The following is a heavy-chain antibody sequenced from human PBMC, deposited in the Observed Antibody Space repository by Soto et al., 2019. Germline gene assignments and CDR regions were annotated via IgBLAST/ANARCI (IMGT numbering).Heavy chain of an antibody. CDR1: GGTFSSYT. J-gene: IGHJ2*01. CDR2: IIPILGIA. V-gene: IGHV1-69*08. CDR3: ARDRDCSGGSCYGKYWYFDL. Sequence: QVQLVQSGAEVKKPGSSVKVSCKASGGTFSSYTISWVRQAPGQGLEWMGRIIPILGIANYAQKFQGRVTLTADKSTSTAYMELSSLRSADTAVYYCARDRDCSGGSCYGKYWYFDLWGRGTLVTVSS. D-gene: IGHD2-15*01.